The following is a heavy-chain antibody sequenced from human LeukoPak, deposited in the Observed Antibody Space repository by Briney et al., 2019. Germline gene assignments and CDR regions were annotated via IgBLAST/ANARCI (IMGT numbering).Heavy chain of an antibody. V-gene: IGHV4-61*01. CDR2: IYYSGST. D-gene: IGHD6-13*01. Sequence: SETLSLTCIVSGGSISSSSYYWSWIRQPPGKGLEWIGYIYYSGSTNYNPSLKSRVTISVDTSKNQFSLKLSSVTAADTAVYYCARVYSSSWYVIFDYWGQGTLVTVSS. CDR1: GGSISSSSYY. CDR3: ARVYSSSWYVIFDY. J-gene: IGHJ4*02.